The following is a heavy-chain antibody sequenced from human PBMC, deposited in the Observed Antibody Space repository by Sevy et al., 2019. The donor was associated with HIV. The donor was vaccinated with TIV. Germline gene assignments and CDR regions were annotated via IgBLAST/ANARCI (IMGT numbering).Heavy chain of an antibody. V-gene: IGHV3-30*18. CDR3: AKRGGHDTSGYVSYYYYGMDV. D-gene: IGHD3-22*01. CDR1: GFSSRNFG. CDR2: ISFDGDTK. J-gene: IGHJ6*02. Sequence: GGSLRLSCAASGFSSRNFGMHWVRQAPGKGLEWLALISFDGDTKYYGDSVKGRFTISRDNSKNTLYLQMNSLRVEDTAVYYCAKRGGHDTSGYVSYYYYGMDVWGQGTTVTVSS.